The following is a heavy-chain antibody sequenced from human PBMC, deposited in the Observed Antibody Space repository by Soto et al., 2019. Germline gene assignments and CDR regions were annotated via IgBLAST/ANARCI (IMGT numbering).Heavy chain of an antibody. CDR1: GGSISSYY. J-gene: IGHJ4*02. CDR2: IYYSGST. CDR3: VRVPGGLYRGSDY. Sequence: SETLSLTCTVSGGSISSYYWSWIRQPPGKGLEWIGYIYYSGSTNYNPSLKSRVTISLDRSRNQFSLNLKSVTAADTAVYYCVRVPGGLYRGSDYWGQGTLVTVSS. D-gene: IGHD1-26*01. V-gene: IGHV4-59*01.